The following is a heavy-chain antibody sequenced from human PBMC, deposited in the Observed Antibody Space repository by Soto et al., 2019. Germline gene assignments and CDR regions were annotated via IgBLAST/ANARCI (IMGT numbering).Heavy chain of an antibody. CDR1: GGSISSGGYY. V-gene: IGHV4-31*03. CDR2: IYYSGST. CDR3: ARGYCSSTSCIAFDI. J-gene: IGHJ3*02. D-gene: IGHD2-2*01. Sequence: TSETLSLTCTVSGGSISSGGYYWSWIRQHPGKGLEWIGYIYYSGSTYYNPSLKSRVTISVDTSKNQFSLKLSSVTAADTAVYYCARGYCSSTSCIAFDIWGQGTMVTVSS.